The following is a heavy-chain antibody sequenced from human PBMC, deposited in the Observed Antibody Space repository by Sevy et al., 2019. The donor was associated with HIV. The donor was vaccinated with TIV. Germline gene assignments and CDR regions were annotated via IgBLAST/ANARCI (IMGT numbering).Heavy chain of an antibody. D-gene: IGHD3-9*01. J-gene: IGHJ4*02. CDR1: GFDFNKHW. CDR3: ARLPTALQSFNYLLSTYFDS. V-gene: IGHV3-7*01. Sequence: GGSLRLSCAASGFDFNKHWMSWVRQAPEKGLEWVANIKQDGSETYYVDSLKGRFTISRDNAKNSLSLQINNPRAEDTAVYYCARLPTALQSFNYLLSTYFDSWGQGTLVTVSS. CDR2: IKQDGSET.